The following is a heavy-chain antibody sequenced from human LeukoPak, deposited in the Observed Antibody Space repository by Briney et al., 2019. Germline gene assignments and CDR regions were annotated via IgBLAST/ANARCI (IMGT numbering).Heavy chain of an antibody. D-gene: IGHD2-2*02. CDR2: IYYSGNT. CDR1: GGSISSYY. J-gene: IGHJ4*02. CDR3: ARAYTSWSFDY. Sequence: SETLSLTCTVSGGSISSYYWSWIRQPPGKGLEWIGYIYYSGNTNYNPSLKSRVTISIDTSKNQFSLKLSSVTAADTAVYYCARAYTSWSFDYWGQGTLVTVSS. V-gene: IGHV4-59*01.